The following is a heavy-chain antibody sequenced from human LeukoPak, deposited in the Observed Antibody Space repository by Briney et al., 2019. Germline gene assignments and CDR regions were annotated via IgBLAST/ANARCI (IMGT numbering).Heavy chain of an antibody. CDR2: IIPIFGTA. D-gene: IGHD2-2*01. Sequence: SVKVSCKASGGTYSSYAISWVRQAPGQGLEWMGGIIPIFGTANYAQKFQGRVTITADESTSTAYMELSSLRSEDTAVYYCARGVLDCSSTSCYAHFDYWGQGTLVTVSS. V-gene: IGHV1-69*01. CDR3: ARGVLDCSSTSCYAHFDY. CDR1: GGTYSSYA. J-gene: IGHJ4*02.